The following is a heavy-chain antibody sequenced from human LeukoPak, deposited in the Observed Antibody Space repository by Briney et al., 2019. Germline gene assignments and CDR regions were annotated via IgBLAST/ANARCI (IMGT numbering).Heavy chain of an antibody. J-gene: IGHJ3*02. V-gene: IGHV3-23*01. Sequence: HTGGSLRLSCAASGFTFSSYAMSWVRQAPGKGLEWVSAISGSGGSTYYADSVKGRFTISRDNSKNTLYLQMNSLRAEDTAVYYCAKVKYYGSGNYFDAFDIWGQGTMVTVSS. D-gene: IGHD3-10*01. CDR3: AKVKYYGSGNYFDAFDI. CDR1: GFTFSSYA. CDR2: ISGSGGST.